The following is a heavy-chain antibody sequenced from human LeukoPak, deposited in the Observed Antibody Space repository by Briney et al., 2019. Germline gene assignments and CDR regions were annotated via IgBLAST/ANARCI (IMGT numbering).Heavy chain of an antibody. J-gene: IGHJ4*02. CDR3: ARGLQIGFLEY. CDR2: ISAYNGNI. Sequence: ASVKVSLKASCYTFTSYGLSWGRQAPGQGPGGVGWISAYNGNINYAQKFQGRLTLTTEKSTSTGYMELRSLRSDDTAVYYCARGLQIGFLEYWGQGTLVTVSS. CDR1: CYTFTSYG. V-gene: IGHV1-18*01. D-gene: IGHD4-11*01.